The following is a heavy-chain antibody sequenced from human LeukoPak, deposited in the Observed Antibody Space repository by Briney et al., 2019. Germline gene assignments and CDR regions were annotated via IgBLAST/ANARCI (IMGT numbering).Heavy chain of an antibody. J-gene: IGHJ5*02. CDR3: ARSDYFDP. V-gene: IGHV3-74*01. D-gene: IGHD4-11*01. CDR1: GFTFSREW. CDR2: ISSDGSTT. Sequence: GGSLRLSCAGSGFTFSREWMHWVRQAPGKGLVWVSRISSDGSTTIYADSVKGRFTISRDNAKNTLYLRMNSLRAEDTAVYYCARSDYFDPWGQGTLVTVSS.